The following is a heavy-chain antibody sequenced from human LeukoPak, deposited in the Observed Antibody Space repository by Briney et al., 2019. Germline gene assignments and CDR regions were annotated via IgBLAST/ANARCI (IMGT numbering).Heavy chain of an antibody. CDR2: INAGNGNT. D-gene: IGHD3-22*01. J-gene: IGHJ5*02. Sequence: GASVKVSCKASGYTFTNYAMYWVRQAPGQRLEWMGWINAGNGNTKYPQKFQGRVTITSDTSANTVYMELSSLRSEDTAVYYCARGDFYYDSSDPWGQGTLVTVSS. CDR3: ARGDFYYDSSDP. V-gene: IGHV1-3*01. CDR1: GYTFTNYA.